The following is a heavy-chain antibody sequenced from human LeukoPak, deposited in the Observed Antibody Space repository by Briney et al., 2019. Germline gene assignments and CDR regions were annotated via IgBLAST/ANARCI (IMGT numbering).Heavy chain of an antibody. CDR3: ARVTAGATTLNYYCYFMDV. CDR2: ITSTSAYR. CDR1: GFAFNSYT. D-gene: IGHD1-26*01. Sequence: GGSLRLSCVGSGFAFNSYTITWVRQAPGKGLEWVSSITSTSAYRQYADSVRGRFTISRDNAKNSLYLQMNSLGAEDTAVYHCARVTAGATTLNYYCYFMDVWGKGTTVTVSS. V-gene: IGHV3-21*01. J-gene: IGHJ6*03.